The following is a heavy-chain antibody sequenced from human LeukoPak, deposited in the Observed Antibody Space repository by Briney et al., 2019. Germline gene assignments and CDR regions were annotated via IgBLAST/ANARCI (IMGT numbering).Heavy chain of an antibody. CDR2: IKQDGSVK. CDR1: GFTFSSYW. J-gene: IGHJ4*02. D-gene: IGHD6-25*01. CDR3: AREAAPVFDN. V-gene: IGHV3-7*01. Sequence: GGSLRLSCADSGFTFSSYWMSWVRQAPGKGLEWVANIKQDGSVKYYADSVKGRFTFSRDNAKNSLYLQMNSLRAEDTAVYYCAREAAPVFDNWGQGTLVTVSS.